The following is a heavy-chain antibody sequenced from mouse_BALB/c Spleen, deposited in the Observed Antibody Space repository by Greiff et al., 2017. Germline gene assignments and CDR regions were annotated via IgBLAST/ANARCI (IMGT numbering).Heavy chain of an antibody. Sequence: EVQVVESGGGLVKPGGSLKLSCAASGFTFSSYTMSWVRQTPEKRLEWVATISSGGSYTYYPDSVKGRFTISRDNAKNTLYLQMSSLKSEDTAMYYCTRDGDYGSWFAYWGQGTLVTVSA. J-gene: IGHJ3*01. D-gene: IGHD2-4*01. V-gene: IGHV5-6-4*01. CDR2: ISSGGSYT. CDR3: TRDGDYGSWFAY. CDR1: GFTFSSYT.